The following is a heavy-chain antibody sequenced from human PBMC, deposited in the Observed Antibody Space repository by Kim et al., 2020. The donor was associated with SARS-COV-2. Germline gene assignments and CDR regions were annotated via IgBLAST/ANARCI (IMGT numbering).Heavy chain of an antibody. CDR1: GYTFTSYA. V-gene: IGHV1-3*01. CDR3: ARDSYYDIFRYYYYCVAV. D-gene: IGHD3-9*01. J-gene: IGHJ6*03. Sequence: ASVKVSCKASGYTFTSYAMHWVRQAPGQRLEWMGWINAGNGNTKYSQKFQGRVTITRATSPSTAYMELSSRRSEDTAVYYVARDSYYDIFRYYYYCVAV. CDR2: INAGNGNT.